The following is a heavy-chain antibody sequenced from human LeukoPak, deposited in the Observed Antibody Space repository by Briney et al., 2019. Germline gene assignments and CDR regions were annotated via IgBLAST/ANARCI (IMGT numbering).Heavy chain of an antibody. CDR1: GYTLTELS. Sequence: ASVKVSCKVSGYTLTELSMHWVRQAPGKGLEWMGGFDPEDGETIYAQKFQGRVTMTEDTSTDTAYMEPSSLRSEDTAVYYCATVITGTRGFDYWGQGTLVTVSS. CDR2: FDPEDGET. CDR3: ATVITGTRGFDY. V-gene: IGHV1-24*01. D-gene: IGHD1-7*01. J-gene: IGHJ4*02.